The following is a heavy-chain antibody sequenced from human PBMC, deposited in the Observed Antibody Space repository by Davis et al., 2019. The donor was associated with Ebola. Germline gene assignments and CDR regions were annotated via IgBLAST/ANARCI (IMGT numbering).Heavy chain of an antibody. D-gene: IGHD6-13*01. V-gene: IGHV1-3*01. J-gene: IGHJ6*02. CDR3: ARDIGSSSPDGMDV. Sequence: KFQGRVTITRDTSATTAYMDLSSLRSEDTAVYYCARDIGSSSPDGMDVWGQGTTVTVSS.